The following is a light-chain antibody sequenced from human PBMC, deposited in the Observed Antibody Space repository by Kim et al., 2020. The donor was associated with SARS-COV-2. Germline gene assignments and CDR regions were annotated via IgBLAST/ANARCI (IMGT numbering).Light chain of an antibody. V-gene: IGKV3-15*01. J-gene: IGKJ2*01. CDR1: QTVSNN. Sequence: EIVMTQSPATLSVSPGERATLSCRASQTVSNNLAWYQQKPGQAPRLLIYGASTRAAGIQARFSGSGSGTEFTLTISSLQSEDSAVYYCQQHNNGPPYTFGQGTKL. CDR3: QQHNNGPPYT. CDR2: GAS.